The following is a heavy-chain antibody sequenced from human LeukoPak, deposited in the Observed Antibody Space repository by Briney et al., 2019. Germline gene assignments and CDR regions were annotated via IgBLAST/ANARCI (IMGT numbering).Heavy chain of an antibody. CDR2: ISGSGGST. Sequence: PGGSLRLSCAASGFTFSSYAITWVRQAPGKGLEWVSTISGSGGSTYYADSVKGRFTISRDNSKNTLYLQMNSLRAEDTAVYYCTKDRLTGYSFGYSYFDYWGQGTLVTVSS. CDR3: TKDRLTGYSFGYSYFDY. CDR1: GFTFSSYA. D-gene: IGHD5-18*01. V-gene: IGHV3-23*01. J-gene: IGHJ4*02.